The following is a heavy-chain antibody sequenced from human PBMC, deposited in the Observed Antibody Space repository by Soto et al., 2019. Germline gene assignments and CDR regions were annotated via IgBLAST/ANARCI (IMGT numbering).Heavy chain of an antibody. D-gene: IGHD5-12*01. CDR2: IYHSGTA. CDR3: ARDRAIISAPTKEYVFEM. V-gene: IGHV4-59*01. J-gene: IGHJ3*02. Sequence: QVQLRESGPGLVKPSETLSLTCTVSGGSMNYYYWSWIRQPPGKGLEWIGYIYHSGTAESNPSLKSRVTLSVDTSKSQFSLRMRSVTTADTAVYYCARDRAIISAPTKEYVFEMWGQGTMVTVSS. CDR1: GGSMNYYY.